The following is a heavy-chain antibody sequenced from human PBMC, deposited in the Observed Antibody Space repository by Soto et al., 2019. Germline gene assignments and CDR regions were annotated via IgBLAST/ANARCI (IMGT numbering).Heavy chain of an antibody. J-gene: IGHJ3*02. D-gene: IGHD2-8*01. Sequence: QVQLVESGGGVVQPGRSLRLSCAASGFTFSSYAMHWVRQAPGKGLEWVAVISYDGSNKYYADSVKGRFTISRDNSRNTLYLQMNSLRAEDTAVYYCASEGQYCTNGVCHPLGAFDIWGQGTMVTVSS. CDR3: ASEGQYCTNGVCHPLGAFDI. V-gene: IGHV3-30-3*01. CDR1: GFTFSSYA. CDR2: ISYDGSNK.